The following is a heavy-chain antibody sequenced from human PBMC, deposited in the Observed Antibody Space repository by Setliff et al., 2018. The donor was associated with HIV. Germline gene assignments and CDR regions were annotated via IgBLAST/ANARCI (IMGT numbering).Heavy chain of an antibody. J-gene: IGHJ4*02. V-gene: IGHV3-7*03. D-gene: IGHD2-15*01. Sequence: GSLRLSCAASGFTFSTYWMSWVRQAPGKGPEWVANIRQDGGEAYYVDSVSGRFTISRDNAKNSLDLEMRYLRGDDTAIYYCTRCAAGPYCRNSFEYWGRGALVTVSS. CDR2: IRQDGGEA. CDR3: TRCAAGPYCRNSFEY. CDR1: GFTFSTYW.